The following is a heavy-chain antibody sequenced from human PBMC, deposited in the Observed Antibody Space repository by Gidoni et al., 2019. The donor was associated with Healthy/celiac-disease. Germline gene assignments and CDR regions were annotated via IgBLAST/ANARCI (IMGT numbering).Heavy chain of an antibody. V-gene: IGHV3-30*04. D-gene: IGHD3-22*01. CDR2: ISYDGRNK. CDR3: ARDWVNYYDSSGYYDKDAFDI. CDR1: GFTFSRYA. Sequence: QVQLVESGGGVVQPGRSLRLSCAASGFTFSRYAMPWVRQAPGKGLEWVAVISYDGRNKDYADSVKGRFTSARDNSKNTLYLQMNSLRAEDTAGYYCARDWVNYYDSSGYYDKDAFDIWGQGTMVTVSS. J-gene: IGHJ3*02.